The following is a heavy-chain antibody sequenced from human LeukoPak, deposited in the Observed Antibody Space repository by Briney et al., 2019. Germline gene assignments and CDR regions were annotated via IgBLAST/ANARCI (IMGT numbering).Heavy chain of an antibody. CDR3: AKEKRVSGSGSYLDY. CDR1: GFTFSSYG. J-gene: IGHJ4*02. D-gene: IGHD3-10*01. CDR2: ISYDGSNK. V-gene: IGHV3-30*18. Sequence: GRSLRLSCAASGFTFSSYGVHWVRQAPGKGLEWVAVISYDGSNKYYADSVKGRFTISRDNSKNTLYLQMNSLRAEDTAVYYCAKEKRVSGSGSYLDYWGQGTLVTVSS.